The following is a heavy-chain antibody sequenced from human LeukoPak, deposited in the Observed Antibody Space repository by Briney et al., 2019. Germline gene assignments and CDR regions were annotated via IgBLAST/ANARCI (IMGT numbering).Heavy chain of an antibody. Sequence: PGGSLRLSCAASGFTFSSYSMNWVRQAPGKGLEWISYISSASNTIYYADSVKGRFTISRDNAKNSVYLQMNSLRAEDTAMYYRARDGWFGDYNWFDPWGQGTLVTVSS. J-gene: IGHJ5*02. CDR2: ISSASNTI. V-gene: IGHV3-48*01. D-gene: IGHD3-10*01. CDR3: ARDGWFGDYNWFDP. CDR1: GFTFSSYS.